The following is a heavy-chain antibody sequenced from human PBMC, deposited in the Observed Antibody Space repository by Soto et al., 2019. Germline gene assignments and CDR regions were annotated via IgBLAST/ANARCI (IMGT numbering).Heavy chain of an antibody. Sequence: SETLSLTCAVYGGSFSAYYWSWIRQPPGKGLEWIGEINHSGSTNYNPSLKSRVTISVATSKNQFSLKLSSVTAADTAVCYCARTYYDSSGYTTGGAFDIWGQGTMVTVSS. D-gene: IGHD3-22*01. CDR3: ARTYYDSSGYTTGGAFDI. CDR1: GGSFSAYY. J-gene: IGHJ3*02. V-gene: IGHV4-34*01. CDR2: INHSGST.